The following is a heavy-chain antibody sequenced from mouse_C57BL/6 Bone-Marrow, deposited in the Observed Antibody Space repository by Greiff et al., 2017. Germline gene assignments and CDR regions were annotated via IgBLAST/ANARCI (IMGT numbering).Heavy chain of an antibody. J-gene: IGHJ3*01. D-gene: IGHD1-1*01. CDR3: ARNPPFYYGSAWFAY. CDR2: INPYNGGT. CDR1: GYTFTDYS. Sequence: EVQLQQSGPVLVKPGASVKMSCQASGYTFTDYSMNWVKQSHGKSLEWIGVINPYNGGTRYTQTFKGKATLTVDKSSSPAYMELNRLTSEDSAVYYCARNPPFYYGSAWFAYWGQGTLVTVSA. V-gene: IGHV1-19*01.